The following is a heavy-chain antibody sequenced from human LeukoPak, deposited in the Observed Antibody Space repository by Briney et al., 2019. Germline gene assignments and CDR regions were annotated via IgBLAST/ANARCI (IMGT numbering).Heavy chain of an antibody. CDR2: IRYDGSNE. CDR1: GFTFSSYG. J-gene: IGHJ6*02. V-gene: IGHV3-30*02. CDR3: ARDEPDYYGMDV. Sequence: TGGSLRLSCAASGFTFSSYGMHWVRQAPGKGLEWVAFIRYDGSNEYYTDSVKGRFTISRDNAKNSLYLQMNSLRAEDTAVYYCARDEPDYYGMDVWGQGTTVTVSS.